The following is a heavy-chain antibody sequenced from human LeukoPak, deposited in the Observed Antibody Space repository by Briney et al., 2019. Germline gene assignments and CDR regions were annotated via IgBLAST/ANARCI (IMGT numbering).Heavy chain of an antibody. D-gene: IGHD2-2*01. J-gene: IGHJ6*02. CDR1: GGSFSGYY. CDR2: INHSGST. Sequence: PSETLSLTCAVYGGSFSGYYWIWIRQPPGKGLEWIGEINHSGSTNYNPSLKSRVTISVDTSKNQFSLKLSSVTAADTAVYYCARVRAGYAPYYYGMDVWGQGTTVTVSS. V-gene: IGHV4-34*01. CDR3: ARVRAGYAPYYYGMDV.